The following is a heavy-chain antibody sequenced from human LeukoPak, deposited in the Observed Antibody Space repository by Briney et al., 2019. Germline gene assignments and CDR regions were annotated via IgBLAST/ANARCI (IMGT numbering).Heavy chain of an antibody. Sequence: GESLKISCKGYGYSFTSYWIGWVRQMPGKGLEWMGIIYPGDSDTKYSPSFQGQVTISADKSISTAYLQWSSLKASDTAMYYCASRIAAAGTPLYYFDYWGQGTLVTVSS. J-gene: IGHJ4*02. CDR2: IYPGDSDT. V-gene: IGHV5-51*01. CDR3: ASRIAAAGTPLYYFDY. D-gene: IGHD6-13*01. CDR1: GYSFTSYW.